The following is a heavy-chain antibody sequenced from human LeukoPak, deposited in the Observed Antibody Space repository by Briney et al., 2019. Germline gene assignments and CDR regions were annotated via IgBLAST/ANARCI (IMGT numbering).Heavy chain of an antibody. V-gene: IGHV3-23*01. J-gene: IGHJ3*01. CDR2: ISGSGGST. CDR3: ANVPVFMLKISEVVTYDAFGC. CDR1: GFTFSSYA. Sequence: GGSVRLSCAASGFTFSSYAMGWVRQAPGKGRVWVSAISGSGGSTYYADSVKGRFTISRDNSKNTLYLQMNSLRAEDSPVYNRANVPVFMLKISEVVTYDAFGCLRQGTIVTVSS. D-gene: IGHD3-3*01.